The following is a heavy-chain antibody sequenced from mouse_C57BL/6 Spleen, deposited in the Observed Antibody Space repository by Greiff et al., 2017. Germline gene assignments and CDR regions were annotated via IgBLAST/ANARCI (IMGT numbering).Heavy chain of an antibody. CDR1: GFTFSSYG. V-gene: IGHV5-6*01. Sequence: VQLKESGGDLVKPGGSLKLSCEASGFTFSSYGMSWVRQTPDKRLEWVATISRGGSYTYYPDSVKGRFTISRDKAKNTLYMQMSSLKSEDTARYYCARQDYGSSHLDYWGQGTTLTVSS. D-gene: IGHD1-1*01. J-gene: IGHJ2*01. CDR3: ARQDYGSSHLDY. CDR2: ISRGGSYT.